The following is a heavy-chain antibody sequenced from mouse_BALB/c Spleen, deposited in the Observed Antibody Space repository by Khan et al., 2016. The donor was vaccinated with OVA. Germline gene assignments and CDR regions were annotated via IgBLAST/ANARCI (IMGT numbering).Heavy chain of an antibody. V-gene: IGHV2-3*01. J-gene: IGHJ3*01. CDR1: GLSLTNYG. CDR2: IWGDGST. D-gene: IGHD2-1*01. CDR3: AIIYYGNDWFAY. Sequence: VQLQESGPGLVAPSQSLSIRCTVSGLSLTNYGVSWVRQPPGKGMEWLGVIWGDGSTNYHSVLKSRLTINQDNSKSQVFVKLNSLQPDATATYFCAIIYYGNDWFAYWGQGTLVTVSA.